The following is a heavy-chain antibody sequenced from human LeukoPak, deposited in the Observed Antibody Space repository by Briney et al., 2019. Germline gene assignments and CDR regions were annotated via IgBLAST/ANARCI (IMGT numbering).Heavy chain of an antibody. J-gene: IGHJ4*02. CDR3: AREGGFYRPLDY. D-gene: IGHD3-3*01. CDR2: VHLDGRT. V-gene: IGHV4-59*12. Sequence: SETLSLTCTVSGGSIRSYYWSWIRQPPGKGLEWIGEVHLDGRTNYNPSLKSRLIMSVDLPENHISLKLTSVTAADTAVYYCAREGGFYRPLDYSGQGTLVTVSS. CDR1: GGSIRSYY.